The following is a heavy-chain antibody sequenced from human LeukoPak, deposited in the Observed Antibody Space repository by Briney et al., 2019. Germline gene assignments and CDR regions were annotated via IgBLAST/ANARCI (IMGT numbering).Heavy chain of an antibody. CDR3: AKDHLPVITMVWGRPDY. CDR2: ISYDGSNK. Sequence: PGGSLRLSCAASGFTFSSYGMHWVRQAPGKGLEWVAVISYDGSNKYYADSVKGRFTISRDNSKNTLYLQMNSLRAEDTAVYYCAKDHLPVITMVWGRPDYWGQGTLVTVSS. V-gene: IGHV3-30*18. J-gene: IGHJ4*02. D-gene: IGHD3-10*01. CDR1: GFTFSSYG.